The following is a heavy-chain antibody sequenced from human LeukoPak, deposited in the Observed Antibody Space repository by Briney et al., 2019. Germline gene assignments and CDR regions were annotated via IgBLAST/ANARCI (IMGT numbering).Heavy chain of an antibody. CDR1: GYTFTSYG. CDR2: ISAYNGNT. CDR3: ARTFYCSSTSCYSLVYYYGMDV. D-gene: IGHD2-2*01. Sequence: GASVKVSCKASGYTFTSYGISWVRQAPGQGLEWMGWISAYNGNTNYAQKLQGRITMTTDTSTSTAYMELRSLRSDDTAVYYCARTFYCSSTSCYSLVYYYGMDVWGQGTTVTASS. V-gene: IGHV1-18*01. J-gene: IGHJ6*02.